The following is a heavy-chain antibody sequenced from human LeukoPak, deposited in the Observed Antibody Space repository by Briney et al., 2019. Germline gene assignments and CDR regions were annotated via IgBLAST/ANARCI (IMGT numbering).Heavy chain of an antibody. Sequence: GGSLRLSCAASGFTFSSYAMHWVRQAPGKGLEWVAVISYDGSNKYYADSVKGRFTIFRDNSKNTLYLQMNSLRAEDTAVYYCARDLREVSSGWTNWFDPWGQGTLVTVSS. CDR2: ISYDGSNK. CDR1: GFTFSSYA. V-gene: IGHV3-30*04. J-gene: IGHJ5*02. D-gene: IGHD6-19*01. CDR3: ARDLREVSSGWTNWFDP.